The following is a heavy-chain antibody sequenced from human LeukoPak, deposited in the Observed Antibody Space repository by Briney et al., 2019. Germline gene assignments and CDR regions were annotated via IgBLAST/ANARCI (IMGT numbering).Heavy chain of an antibody. CDR3: AGTLGYYFDY. Sequence: SETLSLTCTVSGGSISSGSYYWSWIRQPAGKGLEWIGRIYTSGSTNYNPSLKSRVTISVDTSKNQFSLKLSSVTAADTAVYYCAGTLGYYFDYWGQGTLDTVSS. CDR2: IYTSGST. CDR1: GGSISSGSYY. V-gene: IGHV4-61*02. J-gene: IGHJ4*02. D-gene: IGHD7-27*01.